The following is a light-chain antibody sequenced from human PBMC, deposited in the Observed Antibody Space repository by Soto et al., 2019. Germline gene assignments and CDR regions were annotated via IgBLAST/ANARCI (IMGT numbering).Light chain of an antibody. CDR3: NAFRVSHLYV. CDR1: SSDIGGYNA. CDR2: EVT. J-gene: IGLJ1*01. V-gene: IGLV2-14*01. Sequence: QSALTQPASVSGSPGQTITISCTGTSSDIGGYNAVSWYQQHPGKAPKLIIYEVTHRPSGVSDRFSASKSGNTASLTISGLQAEDEADYYCNAFRVSHLYVFGTGTKVTDL.